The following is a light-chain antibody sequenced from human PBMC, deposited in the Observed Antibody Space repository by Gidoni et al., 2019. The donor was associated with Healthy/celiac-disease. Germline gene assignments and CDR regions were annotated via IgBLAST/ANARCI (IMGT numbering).Light chain of an antibody. J-gene: IGKJ2*01. CDR3: QQYGSSPPT. CDR1: QRVSSSY. V-gene: IGKV3-20*01. Sequence: EIVLTQSPGTLSLSPGERATLSCRASQRVSSSYLAWYQQKPGQAPRLLIYGASSRATGIPDRFSGSGSGTDFTLTISRLEPEEFAVYYCQQYGSSPPTFGQGTKLEIK. CDR2: GAS.